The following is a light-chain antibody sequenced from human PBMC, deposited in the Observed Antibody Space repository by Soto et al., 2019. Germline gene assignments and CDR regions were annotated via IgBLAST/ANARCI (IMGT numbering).Light chain of an antibody. CDR3: QSSDSSDHVV. CDR2: EDS. J-gene: IGLJ2*01. Sequence: NFMLTQPQFVSESPGKTVTISCTRSSGSVASNYVQWYQQRPGRAPTTVVFEDSQRPSGVPDRFSGSIDRTSNSASLTISAVKTEDEADYYCQSSDSSDHVVFGGGTQLTVL. CDR1: SGSVASNY. V-gene: IGLV6-57*04.